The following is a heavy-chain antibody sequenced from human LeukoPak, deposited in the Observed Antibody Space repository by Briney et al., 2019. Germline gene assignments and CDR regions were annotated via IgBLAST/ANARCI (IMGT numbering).Heavy chain of an antibody. D-gene: IGHD2-2*01. J-gene: IGHJ5*02. CDR3: ARIVVVPAAMPGTSGFDP. CDR1: GDTFTSYD. Sequence: GASVTVSSTDSGDTFTSYDINWVRQATGQGLKRMGWMNPNSGNTGYAQKFQGRVTMTRNTSISTAYMELSSLRSEDTAVYYCARIVVVPAAMPGTSGFDPWGQGTLVTVSS. V-gene: IGHV1-8*01. CDR2: MNPNSGNT.